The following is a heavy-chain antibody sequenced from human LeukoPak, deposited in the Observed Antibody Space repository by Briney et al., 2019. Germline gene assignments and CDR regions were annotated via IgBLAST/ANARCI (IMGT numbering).Heavy chain of an antibody. CDR2: ISPSGDIK. D-gene: IGHD5-24*01. CDR1: GFTFSRHG. J-gene: IGHJ4*02. Sequence: GGSLRLSCVASGFTFSRHGMNWVRQAPGKGLEWVSGISPSGDIKYYVDSVKGRFTVSRDNSKNTLYLQINSLRDEDTAVYYCAKDDAWLQYNDWGQGTLVTVFS. V-gene: IGHV3-23*01. CDR3: AKDDAWLQYND.